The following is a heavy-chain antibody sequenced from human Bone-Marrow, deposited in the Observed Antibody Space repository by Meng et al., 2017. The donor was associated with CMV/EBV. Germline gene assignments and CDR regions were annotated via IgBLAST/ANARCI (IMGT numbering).Heavy chain of an antibody. CDR1: FIVYY. CDR3: TRGSSSYSRRGFPKWFDP. Sequence: FIVYYTHWVRVAHGPGHGWVGWVNPKSDATSYAQRFQGRVNVTGVTSISEAYVALSRLRSDDTAVYYGTRGSSSYSRRGFPKWFDPWGQGTLVTVSS. CDR2: VNPKSDAT. J-gene: IGHJ5*02. D-gene: IGHD3-3*01. V-gene: IGHV1-2*02.